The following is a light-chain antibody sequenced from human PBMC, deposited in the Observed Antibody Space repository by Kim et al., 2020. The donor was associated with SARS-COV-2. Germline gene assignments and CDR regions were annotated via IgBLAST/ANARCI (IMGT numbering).Light chain of an antibody. CDR1: QPIDKNS. CDR2: RAS. J-gene: IGKJ2*01. V-gene: IGKV3-20*01. Sequence: PGYRATLSGRASQPIDKNSLAWYQQNLGQAPRLLIYRASVRATDIPVRFSGSGSATDFTLTLDRLVPEDFAVYYCQRYGGPPPQTLGQGTKLEI. CDR3: QRYGGPPPQT.